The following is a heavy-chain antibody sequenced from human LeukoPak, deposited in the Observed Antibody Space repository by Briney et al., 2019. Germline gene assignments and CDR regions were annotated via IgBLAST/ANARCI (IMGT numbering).Heavy chain of an antibody. CDR2: IYYSGST. Sequence: SETLSLTCPVSGGSISSSSYYWGWIRQPPGKGLEWIGSIYYSGSTYYNPSLKSRVTISVDTSKNQFSLKLSSVTAADTAVYYCARTTIHYYMDVWGKGTTVTVSS. D-gene: IGHD5-24*01. V-gene: IGHV4-39*01. CDR1: GGSISSSSYY. CDR3: ARTTIHYYMDV. J-gene: IGHJ6*03.